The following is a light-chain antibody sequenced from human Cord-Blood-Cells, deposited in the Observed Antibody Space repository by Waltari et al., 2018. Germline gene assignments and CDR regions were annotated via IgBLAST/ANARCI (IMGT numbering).Light chain of an antibody. J-gene: IGKJ4*01. CDR1: QSVSSY. Sequence: EIVLTQSPATLSLXPXXXAXLSCRASQSVSSYLAWYQQKPGQAPRLLIYDASNRATGIPARFSGSGSGTDFTLTISSLEPEDFAVYYCQQRSNWPPLTFGGGTKVEIK. V-gene: IGKV3-11*01. CDR2: DAS. CDR3: QQRSNWPPLT.